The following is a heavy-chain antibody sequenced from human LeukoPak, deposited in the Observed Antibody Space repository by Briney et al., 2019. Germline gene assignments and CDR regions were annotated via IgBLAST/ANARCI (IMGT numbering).Heavy chain of an antibody. CDR1: GFTFSDYA. V-gene: IGHV3-30*04. J-gene: IGHJ4*02. CDR2: ISFDGSNK. D-gene: IGHD5-18*01. CDR3: ARGYGYSYGYSYYDSSGGFDY. Sequence: GALRLSCAASGFTFSDYAMHWVRQAPGKGLEWVAVISFDGSNKYYADSVKGRFTISRDNAKNSLYLQMNSLRAEDTAVYYCARGYGYSYGYSYYDSSGGFDYWGQGTLVTVSS.